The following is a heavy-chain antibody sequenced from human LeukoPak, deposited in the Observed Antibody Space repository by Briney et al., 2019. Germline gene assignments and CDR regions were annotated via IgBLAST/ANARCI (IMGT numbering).Heavy chain of an antibody. CDR2: ISAYNGNT. V-gene: IGHV1-18*01. J-gene: IGHJ6*02. Sequence: ASVKVSCKASGYTFTSYGISWVRQAPGQGLEWMGWISAYNGNTNYAQKLQGRVTMTTDTSTSTAYMELSSLRSEDTAVYYCARDKTGYCSGGSCPNYYYGMDVWGQGTTVTVSS. CDR1: GYTFTSYG. CDR3: ARDKTGYCSGGSCPNYYYGMDV. D-gene: IGHD2-15*01.